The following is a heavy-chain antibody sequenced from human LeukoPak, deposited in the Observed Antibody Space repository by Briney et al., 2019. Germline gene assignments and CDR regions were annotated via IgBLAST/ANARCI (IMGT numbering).Heavy chain of an antibody. V-gene: IGHV4-61*08. Sequence: SETLSLTCTVSGGSISSGDYYWSWLRQPPGKGLEWIGYIYYSGSANYNPSLKSRGTISVDTSKNQFSLKLASVSAADTAVYYCARGGTQLTFPVWGQGTLVTVSS. CDR2: IYYSGSA. J-gene: IGHJ4*02. CDR3: ARGGTQLTFPV. D-gene: IGHD4/OR15-4a*01. CDR1: GGSISSGDYY.